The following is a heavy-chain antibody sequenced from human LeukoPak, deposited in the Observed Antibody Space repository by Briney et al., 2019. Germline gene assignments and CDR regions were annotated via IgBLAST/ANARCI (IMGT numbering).Heavy chain of an antibody. J-gene: IGHJ4*02. CDR1: AFTFGNYA. V-gene: IGHV3-23*01. CDR2: LSGSGAST. CDR3: AKGSDRSGSYYLDY. D-gene: IGHD3-10*01. Sequence: GGSLRLSCAASAFTFGNYAMNWVRHAPGEGLEWVSGLSGSGASTYYADSVKGRFTISRDNSKNTLYLQMNRLRAGDTAVYYCAKGSDRSGSYYLDYWGQGTLVTVSS.